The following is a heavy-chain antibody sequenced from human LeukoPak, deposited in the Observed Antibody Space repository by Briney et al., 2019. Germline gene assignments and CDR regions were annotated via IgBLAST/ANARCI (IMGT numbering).Heavy chain of an antibody. D-gene: IGHD2-2*01. CDR3: AKAHTRGYCSSTSCFGPEFDP. V-gene: IGHV3-23*01. J-gene: IGHJ5*02. CDR1: GFTFSSYA. CDR2: ISGSGGST. Sequence: GGSLRLSCAASGFTFSSYAMSWVRQAPGKGLEWVSAISGSGGSTYYADSVKGRFTIPRDNSKNTLYLQMNSLRAEDTAVYYCAKAHTRGYCSSTSCFGPEFDPWGQGTLVTVSS.